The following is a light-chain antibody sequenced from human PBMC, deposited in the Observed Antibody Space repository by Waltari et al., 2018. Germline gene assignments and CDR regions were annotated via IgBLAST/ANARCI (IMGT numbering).Light chain of an antibody. CDR1: QTVGRTY. Sequence: EIVLTQSPGTLSLSPGERVTLSCRARQTVGRTYIAWHRQKPGQPPRLLIYETSTRAPGIPDRFSGSASGTDFTLTISRLEPEDFAVYYCQQYGSPWMFGQGTKVEIK. CDR2: ETS. J-gene: IGKJ1*01. V-gene: IGKV3-20*01. CDR3: QQYGSPWM.